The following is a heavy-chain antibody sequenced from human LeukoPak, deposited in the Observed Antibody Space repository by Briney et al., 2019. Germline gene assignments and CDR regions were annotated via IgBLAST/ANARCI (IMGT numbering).Heavy chain of an antibody. V-gene: IGHV3-23*01. CDR1: GFTFSNYA. Sequence: GRSLRLSCAASGFTFSNYAMSWVRQAPGKGLEWVSGLTTSGGSTYYADSVKGRFTVSRDNSKNTVYLQMNSLRAADTAVYYCARGRIAVALYYGMDVWGHGTTVTVFS. J-gene: IGHJ6*02. D-gene: IGHD6-19*01. CDR2: LTTSGGST. CDR3: ARGRIAVALYYGMDV.